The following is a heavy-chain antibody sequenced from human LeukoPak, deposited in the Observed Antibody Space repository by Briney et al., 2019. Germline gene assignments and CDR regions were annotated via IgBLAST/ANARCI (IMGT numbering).Heavy chain of an antibody. CDR3: ARDQDEGATEDPYYYYGMDV. CDR2: IWYDGSNK. D-gene: IGHD1-26*01. CDR1: GFTFSSYG. J-gene: IGHJ6*02. Sequence: GGSLRLSCAASGFTFSSYGMHWVRQAPGKGLEWVAVIWYDGSNKYYADSVKGQFTISRDNSKNTLYLQMNSLRAEDTAVYYCARDQDEGATEDPYYYYGMDVWGQGTTVTVSS. V-gene: IGHV3-33*01.